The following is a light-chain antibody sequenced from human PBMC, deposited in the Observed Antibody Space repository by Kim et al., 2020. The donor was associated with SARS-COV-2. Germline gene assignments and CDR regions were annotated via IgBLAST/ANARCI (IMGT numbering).Light chain of an antibody. J-gene: IGKJ4*01. CDR3: QQYGSSRVA. CDR1: QTVTSNY. Sequence: SPGERAPLSCRASQTVTSNYLAWFQQRPSQAPRLLISGASTRATGIPDRFSGSGSGTDFTLTISRLEPEDFAVYYCQQYGSSRVAFGGGTKVDIK. CDR2: GAS. V-gene: IGKV3-20*01.